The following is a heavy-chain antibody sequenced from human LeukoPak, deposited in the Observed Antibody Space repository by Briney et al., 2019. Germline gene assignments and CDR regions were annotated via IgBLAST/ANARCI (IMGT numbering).Heavy chain of an antibody. CDR1: GFTFSSYG. J-gene: IGHJ4*02. CDR3: AKGYDSS. CDR2: IKQDGSER. V-gene: IGHV3-7*01. D-gene: IGHD3-22*01. Sequence: PGGSLRLSCAASGFTFSSYGMTWVRQAPGKGLEWVANIKQDGSERYYVASVKGRFTISRDNAKNSLYLQMNTLRAEDTAVYSCAKGYDSSGGQGTLVTVSS.